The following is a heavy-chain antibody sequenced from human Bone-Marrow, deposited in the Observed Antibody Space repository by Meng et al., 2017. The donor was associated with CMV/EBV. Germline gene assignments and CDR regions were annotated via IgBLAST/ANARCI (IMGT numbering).Heavy chain of an antibody. CDR3: ARDSAPHQLVVPAAIGVYDY. Sequence: ASVKVSCKASGYTFTGYYMHWVRQAPGQGLEWMGWINPNSGGTNYAQKFQGRVTMTRDTSISTAYMELSRLRSDDTAVYYCARDSAPHQLVVPAAIGVYDYWGQGTLVTVS. CDR1: GYTFTGYY. V-gene: IGHV1-2*02. D-gene: IGHD2-2*02. CDR2: INPNSGGT. J-gene: IGHJ4*02.